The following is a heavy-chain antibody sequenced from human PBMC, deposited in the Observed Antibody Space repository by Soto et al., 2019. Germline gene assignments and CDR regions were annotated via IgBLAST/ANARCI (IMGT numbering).Heavy chain of an antibody. CDR1: GGSFSGYY. J-gene: IGHJ6*02. CDR2: INHSGST. CDR3: ARVSGIYYYGMDV. Sequence: PSETLSLTCAVFGGSFSGYYWSWIRQPPGKGLERIGEINHSGSTNYNLSLKIRVTFSVDTSKNLFSLKLSSVTAADTAVYYCARVSGIYYYGMDVWGQGTTVT. D-gene: IGHD3-10*01. V-gene: IGHV4-34*01.